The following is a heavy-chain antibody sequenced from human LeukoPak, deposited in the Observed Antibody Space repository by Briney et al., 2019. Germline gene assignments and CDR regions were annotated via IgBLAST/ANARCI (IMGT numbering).Heavy chain of an antibody. J-gene: IGHJ5*02. Sequence: SETLSLTCVASGDSISSGGYAWSWIRQPPGKGLEWIGCIFHTGSTFYNPSLKSRVTISVDNSKNQFSLRLSSVTAADTAVYYCARELWFANAPGSWLDPWGQGTLVTVST. CDR3: ARELWFANAPGSWLDP. CDR1: GDSISSGGYA. CDR2: IFHTGST. D-gene: IGHD3-10*01. V-gene: IGHV4-30-2*01.